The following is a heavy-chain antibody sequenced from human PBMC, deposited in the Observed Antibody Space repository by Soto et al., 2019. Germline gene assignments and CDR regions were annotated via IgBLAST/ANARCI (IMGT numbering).Heavy chain of an antibody. CDR2: IGTAGDT. Sequence: GGSLRLSCAASGFTFSSYDMHWVRQATGKGLEWVSAIGTAGDTYYPGSVKGRFTISRENAKNSLYLQMNSLRAGDTAVYYCARDSQKLRFLEWLSNDYYFDYWGQGTLVTVSS. J-gene: IGHJ4*02. CDR3: ARDSQKLRFLEWLSNDYYFDY. CDR1: GFTFSSYD. D-gene: IGHD3-3*01. V-gene: IGHV3-13*01.